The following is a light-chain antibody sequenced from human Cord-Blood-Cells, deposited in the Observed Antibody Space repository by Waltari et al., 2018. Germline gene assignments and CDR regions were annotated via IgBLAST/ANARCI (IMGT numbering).Light chain of an antibody. Sequence: QSALTQPASVSGSPGQSITISCTATSSDVGRYNLVPWYQQHPGKAPKLMIYEGSKRPSGVSNRFSGSKSGNTASLTISGLQAEDEADYYCCSYAGSSTFHVVFGGGTKLTVL. J-gene: IGLJ2*01. V-gene: IGLV2-23*03. CDR3: CSYAGSSTFHVV. CDR2: EGS. CDR1: SSDVGRYNL.